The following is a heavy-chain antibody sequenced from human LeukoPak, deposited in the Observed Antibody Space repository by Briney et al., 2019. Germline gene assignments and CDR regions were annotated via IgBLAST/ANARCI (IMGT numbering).Heavy chain of an antibody. CDR2: IYTSGST. V-gene: IGHV4-61*02. J-gene: IGHJ4*02. CDR1: GGSISSGSYY. Sequence: SETLSLTCTVSGGSISSGSYYWSWIRQPAGKGLEWIGRIYTSGSTNYNPSLKSRVTISVDTSKNQFSLKLSSVTAADTAVYYCARIGAVAGCDYWGQGTLVTVSS. CDR3: ARIGAVAGCDY. D-gene: IGHD6-19*01.